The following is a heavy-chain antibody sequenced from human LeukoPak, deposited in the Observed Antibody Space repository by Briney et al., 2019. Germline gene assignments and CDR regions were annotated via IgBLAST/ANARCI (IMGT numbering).Heavy chain of an antibody. D-gene: IGHD4-17*01. Sequence: GGSLRLSCAVSGFTFSTYWMSWVRQAPGKGLEWVSSISISSSYIYYADSVKGRFTISRDNAKNSLYLQMNSLRAEDTAVYYCASLGDYGDYVVYYYYMDVWGKGTTVTVSS. J-gene: IGHJ6*03. CDR1: GFTFSTYW. CDR3: ASLGDYGDYVVYYYYMDV. CDR2: ISISSSYI. V-gene: IGHV3-21*01.